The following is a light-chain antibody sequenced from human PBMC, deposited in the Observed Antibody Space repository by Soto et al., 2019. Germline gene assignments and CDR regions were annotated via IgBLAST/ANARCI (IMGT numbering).Light chain of an antibody. CDR1: SSDVGGYNY. Sequence: QSALTQPPSASGSPGQSVTISCAGTSSDVGGYNYVSWYQQHTGKAPKLMIYEVKKRPSGVPDRFSGSKSGNTASLTVSGLQADVSADYYYNSYTRSCAYVFCRGTKDTVL. CDR2: EVK. J-gene: IGLJ1*01. V-gene: IGLV2-8*01. CDR3: NSYTRSCAYV.